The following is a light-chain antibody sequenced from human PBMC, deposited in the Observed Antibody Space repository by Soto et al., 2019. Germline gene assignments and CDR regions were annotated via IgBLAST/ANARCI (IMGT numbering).Light chain of an antibody. Sequence: SVLTQPASVSGSPGQSITISCTGTSSDVGGCNYVSWYQQHPGKAPKFMIYDVSNRPSGVSNRFSGSKSGNTASLTISGLQAEDEADYYCSSYTTSNTRQIVLGTGTKVTVL. CDR1: SSDVGGCNY. CDR2: DVS. V-gene: IGLV2-14*01. J-gene: IGLJ1*01. CDR3: SSYTTSNTRQIV.